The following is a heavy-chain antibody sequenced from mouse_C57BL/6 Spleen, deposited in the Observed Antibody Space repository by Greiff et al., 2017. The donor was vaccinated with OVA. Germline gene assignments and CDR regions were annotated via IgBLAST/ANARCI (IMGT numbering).Heavy chain of an antibody. Sequence: VQLQQSGPVLVKPGASVKMFCKASGYTFTDYYMNWVKQSHGKSLEWIGVINPYNGGTSYNQKFKGKATLTVDKSSSTAYMELNSLTSEDSAVYYCARGYDGSYFDVWGTGTTVTVSS. CDR2: INPYNGGT. CDR1: GYTFTDYY. CDR3: ARGYDGSYFDV. V-gene: IGHV1-19*01. D-gene: IGHD2-3*01. J-gene: IGHJ1*03.